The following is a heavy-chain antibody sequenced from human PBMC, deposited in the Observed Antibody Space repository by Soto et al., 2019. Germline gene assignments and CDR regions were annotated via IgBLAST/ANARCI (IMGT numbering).Heavy chain of an antibody. J-gene: IGHJ6*03. CDR3: AKGRGTNYYYHMDV. D-gene: IGHD1-26*01. CDR2: ITGSGDSA. CDR1: GFTFNNYA. V-gene: IGHV3-23*01. Sequence: EVQLLESGGGLVQPGGSLRLSCVASGFTFNNYAISWVRQAPGKGLEWVSTITGSGDSAYYADSVKGRFIISRDNSKNTLYMQMHSLGAEDSAIYYFAKGRGTNYYYHMDVWGGGTTVTVSS.